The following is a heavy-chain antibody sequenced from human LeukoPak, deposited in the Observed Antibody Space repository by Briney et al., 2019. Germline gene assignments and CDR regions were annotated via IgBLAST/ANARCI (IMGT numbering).Heavy chain of an antibody. J-gene: IGHJ5*02. Sequence: GGSLRLSCAASGLNLRDYWMHWVRQAAGKGLVWVSRLGTDGTYTNYADSVTGRFTISRDNAKNTLYLQMDSLRAEDTSFYYCVRDPSNSGNWFDLWGQGTLVTVSS. CDR3: VRDPSNSGNWFDL. D-gene: IGHD4-11*01. CDR1: GLNLRDYW. V-gene: IGHV3-74*01. CDR2: LGTDGTYT.